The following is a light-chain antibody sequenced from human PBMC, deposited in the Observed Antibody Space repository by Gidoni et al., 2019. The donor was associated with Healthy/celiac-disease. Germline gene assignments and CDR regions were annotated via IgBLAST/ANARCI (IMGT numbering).Light chain of an antibody. CDR2: DVS. V-gene: IGLV2-14*01. Sequence: QSALTQPASVSGSPGPSITISCTGTSSDVGGYNYVSWYQQHPGKAPKLMIYDVSNRPSGVANRVSGSNSGNTASLTISGLQAEDEADYYCSSYTSSSTVVFGGGTKLTVL. CDR3: SSYTSSSTVV. CDR1: SSDVGGYNY. J-gene: IGLJ2*01.